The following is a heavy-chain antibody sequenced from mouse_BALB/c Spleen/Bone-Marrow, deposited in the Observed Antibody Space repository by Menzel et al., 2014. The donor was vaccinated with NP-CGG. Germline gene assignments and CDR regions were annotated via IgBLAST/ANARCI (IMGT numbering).Heavy chain of an antibody. D-gene: IGHD1-1*01. CDR3: ARYYYGTRYHVDY. V-gene: IGHV14-3*02. J-gene: IGHJ2*01. Sequence: EVQLQQSGAELVKPGASVKLSCTASGFNIKDTYMHWVKQRPEQGLEWIGRIDPANGNTKYDPKFQGKATITADTSSNTAYLQINSLTAEDTAVYYCARYYYGTRYHVDYWGQGTTLTVSS. CDR2: IDPANGNT. CDR1: GFNIKDTY.